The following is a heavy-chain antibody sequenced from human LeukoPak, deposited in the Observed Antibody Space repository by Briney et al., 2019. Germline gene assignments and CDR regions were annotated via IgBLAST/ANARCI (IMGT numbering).Heavy chain of an antibody. J-gene: IGHJ4*02. D-gene: IGHD4/OR15-4a*01. V-gene: IGHV3-7*01. CDR1: GFTFSSYW. CDR2: IKQDGSEK. CDR3: ASDQSNYYPYY. Sequence: GGSLRLSCAASGFTFSSYWMSWVRQAPGKGLEWVANIKQDGSEKYYVDSVKGRFTISRDNAKNSLYLQMNSLRAEDTAVYYCASDQSNYYPYYWGQGTLVTVSS.